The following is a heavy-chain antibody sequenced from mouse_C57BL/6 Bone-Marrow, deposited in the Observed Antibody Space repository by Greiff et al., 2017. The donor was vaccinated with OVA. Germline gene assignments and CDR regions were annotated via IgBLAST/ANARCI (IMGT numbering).Heavy chain of an antibody. Sequence: QVQLQQSGAELMKPGASVKLSCKATGYTFTGYWIEWVKQRPGHGLEWIGEILPGSGSTNYNEKFKGKATFTADTSSNTAYMQLSSLTTEDSAIYYCARDGQPRLRFAYWGQGTLVTVSA. CDR2: ILPGSGST. CDR1: GYTFTGYW. J-gene: IGHJ3*01. D-gene: IGHD3-2*02. CDR3: ARDGQPRLRFAY. V-gene: IGHV1-9*01.